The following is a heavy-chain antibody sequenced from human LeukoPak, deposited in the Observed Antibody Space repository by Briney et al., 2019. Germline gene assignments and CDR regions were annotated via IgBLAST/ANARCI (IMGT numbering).Heavy chain of an antibody. Sequence: GGSLSLSCAASGFTFSSYAMSWVRRAPGKGLEWVSAIIGSGGSTYYADSVKGRFTISRDNTKNTLYLQMNSLRAEDTAVYYCANPGYYDNPNWGQGTLVTVSS. CDR2: IIGSGGST. CDR1: GFTFSSYA. V-gene: IGHV3-23*01. D-gene: IGHD3-22*01. J-gene: IGHJ4*02. CDR3: ANPGYYDNPN.